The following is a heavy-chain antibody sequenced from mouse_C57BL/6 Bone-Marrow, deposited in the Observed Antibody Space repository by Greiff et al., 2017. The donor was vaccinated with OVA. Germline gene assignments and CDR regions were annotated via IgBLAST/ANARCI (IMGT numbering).Heavy chain of an antibody. CDR1: GYAFSSYW. CDR3: ARLGFWYFDV. CDR2: IYPGDGDT. J-gene: IGHJ1*03. D-gene: IGHD4-1*01. Sequence: QVQLKESGAELVKPGASVKISCKASGYAFSSYWMNWVKQRPGKGLEWIGQIYPGDGDTNYNGKFKGKATLTADKSSSTAYMQLSSLTSEDSAVYFCARLGFWYFDVWGTGTTVTVSS. V-gene: IGHV1-80*01.